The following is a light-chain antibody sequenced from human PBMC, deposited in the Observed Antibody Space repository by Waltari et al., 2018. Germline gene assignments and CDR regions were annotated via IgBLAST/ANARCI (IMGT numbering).Light chain of an antibody. J-gene: IGLJ1*01. CDR3: SSYAGSSTLYV. CDR2: EGS. Sequence: QSALTQPASVSGSPGQSITISCTGTSSDVGSYNLLSWYQQHPGKAPKLMIYEGSKRPSGVSNRFSGSKSGNTASLTISGLQAEDEADYFCSSYAGSSTLYVFGTGTKVTVL. CDR1: SSDVGSYNL. V-gene: IGLV2-23*01.